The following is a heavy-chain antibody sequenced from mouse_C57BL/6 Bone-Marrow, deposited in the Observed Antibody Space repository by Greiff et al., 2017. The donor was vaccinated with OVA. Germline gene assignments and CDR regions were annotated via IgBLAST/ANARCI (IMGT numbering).Heavy chain of an antibody. D-gene: IGHD1-1*01. CDR3: ARRYYGSSYAMDY. Sequence: QVQLQQSGAELVMPGASVKLSCKASGYTFTSYWMHWVKQRPGQGLEWIGEIDPSDSYPTYNQKFKGKSTLTVDKSSSTAYMQVSRPTSEDSAVYYCARRYYGSSYAMDYWGQGTSVTVSS. CDR1: GYTFTSYW. CDR2: IDPSDSYP. V-gene: IGHV1-69*01. J-gene: IGHJ4*01.